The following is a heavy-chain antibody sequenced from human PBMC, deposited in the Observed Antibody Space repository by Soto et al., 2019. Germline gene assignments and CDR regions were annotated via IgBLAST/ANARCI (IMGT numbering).Heavy chain of an antibody. D-gene: IGHD2-21*02. Sequence: GGSLRLSCAASGFTFSSYDMSWVRQAPGKGLEWVSAISGSGGSTYYADSVKGRFTISRDNSKNTLYLQMNSLRAEDTAVYYCAKECDANYYYGMDVWGQGTTVTVSS. CDR1: GFTFSSYD. J-gene: IGHJ6*02. CDR2: ISGSGGST. V-gene: IGHV3-23*01. CDR3: AKECDANYYYGMDV.